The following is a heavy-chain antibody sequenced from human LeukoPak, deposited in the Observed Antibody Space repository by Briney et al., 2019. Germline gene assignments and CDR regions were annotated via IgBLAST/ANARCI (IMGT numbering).Heavy chain of an antibody. CDR3: ARVRLPTRYYYDSSGYYFDY. J-gene: IGHJ4*02. D-gene: IGHD3-22*01. V-gene: IGHV3-11*01. CDR2: ISSSGSTI. CDR1: GFTFSDYY. Sequence: GGSLRLSCAASGFTFSDYYMSWIRQAPGKGLEWVSYISSSGSTIYYADSVKGRFTISRDNAKNSLYLQMSSLRAEDTAVYYCARVRLPTRYYYDSSGYYFDYWGQGTLVTVSS.